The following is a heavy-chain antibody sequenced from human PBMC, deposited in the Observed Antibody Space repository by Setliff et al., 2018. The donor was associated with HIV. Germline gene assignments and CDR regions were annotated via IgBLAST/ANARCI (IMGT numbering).Heavy chain of an antibody. V-gene: IGHV4-34*01. CDR3: ARGSRQLTIFGVVFKTNYYFMDV. CDR1: GGSFSGYY. CDR2: INHDRTT. J-gene: IGHJ6*03. Sequence: SETLSLTCAVYGGSFSGYYWSWIRQPPGKGLEWIGEINHDRTTNYNPSLKSRVTISVDTSKSQFSLTLNSVTAADTAVYYCARGSRQLTIFGVVFKTNYYFMDVWGKGTAVTVSS. D-gene: IGHD3-3*01.